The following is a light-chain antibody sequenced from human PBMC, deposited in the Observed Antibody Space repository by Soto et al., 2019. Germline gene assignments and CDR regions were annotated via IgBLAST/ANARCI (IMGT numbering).Light chain of an antibody. J-gene: IGKJ1*01. CDR2: GAS. V-gene: IGKV3-15*01. Sequence: EIVMTQSPATLSVSPGERATLSCSASQSVSSNLAWYQQKPGQAPRLLIYGASTRATGVPTRFSGSGSGTEFTLTVSSLQSEDFAVYYCQQYHNWWTFGQGTKVEIK. CDR3: QQYHNWWT. CDR1: QSVSSN.